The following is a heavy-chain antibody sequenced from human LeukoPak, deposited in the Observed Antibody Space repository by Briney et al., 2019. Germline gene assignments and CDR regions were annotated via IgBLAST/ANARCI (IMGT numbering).Heavy chain of an antibody. Sequence: GGSLRLSCAASGFIFSDYYMSWIRQAPGKGLEWVSYISSSGSTKYYAHSVKGRFTISRDNAKNSYLQMNSLRAEDTAVYYCARDGHAYGRGSPHYWGQGTLVTVSS. CDR2: ISSSGSTK. CDR1: GFIFSDYY. V-gene: IGHV3-11*01. J-gene: IGHJ4*02. CDR3: ARDGHAYGRGSPHY. D-gene: IGHD3-10*01.